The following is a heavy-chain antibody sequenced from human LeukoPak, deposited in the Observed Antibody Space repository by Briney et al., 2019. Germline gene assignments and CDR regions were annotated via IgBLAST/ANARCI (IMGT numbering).Heavy chain of an antibody. CDR1: GGSISSGDYY. V-gene: IGHV4-30-4*01. CDR2: IYYRGST. J-gene: IGHJ6*04. D-gene: IGHD3-10*01. Sequence: PSQTLSLTCTVSGGSISSGDYYWSWIRQPPGKGLEWIGHIYYRGSTYYNPSLKSRVTISVDTSKNQFSLKLSCVTAADMAVYYCDRVVTMVRGVIIIVTDYGMDVWGKGTTVTVSS. CDR3: DRVVTMVRGVIIIVTDYGMDV.